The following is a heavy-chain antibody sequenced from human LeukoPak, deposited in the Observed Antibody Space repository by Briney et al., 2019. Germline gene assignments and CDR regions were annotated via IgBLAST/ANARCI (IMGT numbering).Heavy chain of an antibody. J-gene: IGHJ4*02. V-gene: IGHV4-34*01. D-gene: IGHD6-13*01. Sequence: SETLSLTCAVYGGSFSGYYWSWIRQPPGKGLEWIGEINHSGSTNYNPSLKSRVTISVDTSKNQFSLKLSSVTAADTAVYYCARGEGQQLPPSKLYYFDYWGQGTLVTVSS. CDR2: INHSGST. CDR1: GGSFSGYY. CDR3: ARGEGQQLPPSKLYYFDY.